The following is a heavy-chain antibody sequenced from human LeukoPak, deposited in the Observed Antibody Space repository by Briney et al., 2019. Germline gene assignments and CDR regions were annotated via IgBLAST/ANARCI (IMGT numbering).Heavy chain of an antibody. D-gene: IGHD3-22*01. V-gene: IGHV4-59*12. Sequence: SETLSLTCAVYGGSFSGYYWSWIRQPPGKGLEWIGYIYYSGSTNYNPSLKSRVTISVKTSKNQFSLKLSSVTAADTAVYYCARDRGTYYYDSSGYSNWFDPWGQGTLVTVSS. J-gene: IGHJ5*02. CDR3: ARDRGTYYYDSSGYSNWFDP. CDR1: GGSFSGYY. CDR2: IYYSGST.